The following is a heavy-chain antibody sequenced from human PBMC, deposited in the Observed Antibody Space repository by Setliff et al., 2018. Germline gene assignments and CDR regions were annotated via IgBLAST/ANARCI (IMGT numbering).Heavy chain of an antibody. D-gene: IGHD3-22*01. V-gene: IGHV3-11*04. CDR3: ARLALTGYDSSGYYYALEYYYYMDV. Sequence: GGSLRLSCAASGFTFSDYYMSWIRQAPGKGLEWVSYITSSGTTTFYTDSVKGRFTISRDNANQSLYLQMNSLRAEDTAVYYCARLALTGYDSSGYYYALEYYYYMDVWGKGTTVTVSS. CDR1: GFTFSDYY. J-gene: IGHJ6*03. CDR2: ITSSGTTT.